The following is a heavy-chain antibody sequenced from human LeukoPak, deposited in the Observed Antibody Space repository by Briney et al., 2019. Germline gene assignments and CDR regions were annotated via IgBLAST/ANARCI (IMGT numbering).Heavy chain of an antibody. CDR3: AREVTMVRGGGDWFDP. J-gene: IGHJ5*02. D-gene: IGHD3-10*01. CDR2: ISAYNGNT. V-gene: IGHV1-18*01. CDR1: GYTFTSYG. Sequence: ASVKVSCKASGYTFTSYGISWVRQAPGQGLEWKEWISAYNGNTNYAQKLQGRVTMTTDTSTSTAYMELRSLRSDDTAVYYCAREVTMVRGGGDWFDPWGQGTLVTVSS.